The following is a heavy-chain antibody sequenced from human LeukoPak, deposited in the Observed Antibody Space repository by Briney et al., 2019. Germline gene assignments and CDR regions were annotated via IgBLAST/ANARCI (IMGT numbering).Heavy chain of an antibody. D-gene: IGHD6-13*01. V-gene: IGHV4-34*01. Sequence: SETLSLTCAAYGGSFSGYYWSWIRQPPGKGLEWIGEINHSGSTNYNPSLKSRVTISVDTSKNQFSLKLSSVTAADTAVYYCARGLGKLIAAAGRNWFDPWGQGTLVTVSS. J-gene: IGHJ5*02. CDR1: GGSFSGYY. CDR3: ARGLGKLIAAAGRNWFDP. CDR2: INHSGST.